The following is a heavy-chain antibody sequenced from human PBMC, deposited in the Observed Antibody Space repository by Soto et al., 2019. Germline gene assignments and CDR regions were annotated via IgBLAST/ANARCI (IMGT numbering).Heavy chain of an antibody. V-gene: IGHV4-59*01. Sequence: SETLSLTCTVSGGSISTFYWNWIRQPPGKGLEWIGNIYCSGNTFYNPSLKSRVTISVDTSKNQFSLNLNSVTAADTAVYFCARGRYCDGTTCYDDHNWFGPWGQGTLVTVSS. CDR3: ARGRYCDGTTCYDDHNWFGP. CDR2: IYCSGNT. CDR1: GGSISTFY. J-gene: IGHJ5*02. D-gene: IGHD2-2*01.